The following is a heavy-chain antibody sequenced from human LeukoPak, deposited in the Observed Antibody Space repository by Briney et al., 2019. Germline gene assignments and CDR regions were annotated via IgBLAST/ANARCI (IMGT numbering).Heavy chain of an antibody. CDR3: ATKLHPPIIL. CDR1: GFTVSSNY. V-gene: IGHV3-53*01. D-gene: IGHD1-14*01. J-gene: IGHJ4*02. CDR2: IYSGGST. Sequence: PGRSLRLSCAASGFTVSSNYMSWVRQAPGKGLEWVSVIYSGGSTYYADSVKGRFTISRDNSKNTLYLQMNSLRAEDTAVYYCATKLHPPIILWGQGTLVTVSS.